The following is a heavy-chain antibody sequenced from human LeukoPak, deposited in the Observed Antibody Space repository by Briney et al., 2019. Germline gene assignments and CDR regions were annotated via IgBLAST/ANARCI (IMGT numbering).Heavy chain of an antibody. J-gene: IGHJ4*02. D-gene: IGHD5-18*01. CDR1: GGTFSSYA. CDR2: IIPILGIA. Sequence: GASVKVSCKASGGTFSSYAISWVRQAPGQGLEWMGRIIPILGIANYAQKFQGRVTITADKSTSTAYMELSSLRSEDTAVYYCARGIRGRGYSYGYEYGEFDYWGQGTLVTVSS. V-gene: IGHV1-69*04. CDR3: ARGIRGRGYSYGYEYGEFDY.